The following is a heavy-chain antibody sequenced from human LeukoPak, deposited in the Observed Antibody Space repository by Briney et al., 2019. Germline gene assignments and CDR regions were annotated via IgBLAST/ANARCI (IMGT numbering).Heavy chain of an antibody. CDR1: GGSFSGYY. J-gene: IGHJ5*02. CDR3: ASFPRFHGSGTKRNWFDP. Sequence: SETLSLTCAVYGGSFSGYYWSWIRQPPGKGLEGIGEINHSGSTNYNPSLKSRVTISVDTSKNQFSLKLSSVTAADTAVYYCASFPRFHGSGTKRNWFDPWGQGTLVTVSS. CDR2: INHSGST. D-gene: IGHD3-10*01. V-gene: IGHV4-34*01.